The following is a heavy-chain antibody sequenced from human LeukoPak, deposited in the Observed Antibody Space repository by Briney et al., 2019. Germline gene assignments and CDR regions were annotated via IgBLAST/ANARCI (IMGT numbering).Heavy chain of an antibody. D-gene: IGHD3-3*01. CDR3: ARGGGNYDFWSGYYAYAFDI. Sequence: SETLYLTCAVYGGSFSGYYWSWIRQPPGKGLEWIGEINHSGSTNYNPSLKSRVTISVDTSKNQFSLKLSSVTAADTAVYYCARGGGNYDFWSGYYAYAFDIWGQGTMVTVSS. J-gene: IGHJ3*02. V-gene: IGHV4-34*01. CDR1: GGSFSGYY. CDR2: INHSGST.